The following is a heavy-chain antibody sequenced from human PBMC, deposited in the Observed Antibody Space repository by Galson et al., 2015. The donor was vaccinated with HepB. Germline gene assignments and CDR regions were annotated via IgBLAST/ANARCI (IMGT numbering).Heavy chain of an antibody. V-gene: IGHV3-33*01. Sequence: SLRLSCAASGFTFNIYGLHWVRQPPGEGLEWVAVIWYDGSNKYYADSVKGRFTISRDNSKNTLYLQMNSLRVDDTAVYYCARGASPDDAFDIWGQGTMVTVSS. CDR1: GFTFNIYG. J-gene: IGHJ3*02. CDR2: IWYDGSNK. CDR3: ARGASPDDAFDI.